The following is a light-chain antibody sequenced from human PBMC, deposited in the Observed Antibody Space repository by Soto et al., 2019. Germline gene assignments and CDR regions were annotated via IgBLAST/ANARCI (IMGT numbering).Light chain of an antibody. CDR3: HQRNK. CDR1: QFLSSY. J-gene: IGKJ5*01. V-gene: IGKV3-11*01. CDR2: XXX. Sequence: ELVLTQSPATLSLSPGERATLSCRASQFLSSYLAVYQQXPXXPXXXXXXXXXXXVTVIPARFSGSRSGTDFTLTISSLEPEDFTVYFCHQRNKFGQGTRLEIK.